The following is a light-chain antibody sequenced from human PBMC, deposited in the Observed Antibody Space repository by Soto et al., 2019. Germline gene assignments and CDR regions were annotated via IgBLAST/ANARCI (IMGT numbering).Light chain of an antibody. CDR2: KAS. CDR3: QHYNSYSEA. Sequence: DIQMTQAPSTLSASVGDRLTITCRASQTISSWLAWYQQKPGKXPKXXIYKASTLKSGVPSRFSGSGSGTELTITISSLQPDDFATYYCQHYNSYSEAFGQGTKVDIK. V-gene: IGKV1-5*03. J-gene: IGKJ1*01. CDR1: QTISSW.